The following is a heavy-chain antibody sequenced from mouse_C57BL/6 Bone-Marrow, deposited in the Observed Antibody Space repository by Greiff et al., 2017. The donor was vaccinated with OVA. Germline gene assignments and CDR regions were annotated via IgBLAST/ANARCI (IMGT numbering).Heavy chain of an antibody. CDR3: ARNLRYDYFDY. CDR2: INPNNGGT. Sequence: EVQLQQSGPELVKPGASVKIPCKASGYTFTDYNMDWVKQSHGKSLEWIGDINPNNGGTIYHQKFKGKATLTVDKSSSTAYMELRSLTSEDTAVYYCARNLRYDYFDYWGQGTTLTVSS. CDR1: GYTFTDYN. V-gene: IGHV1-18*01. J-gene: IGHJ2*01. D-gene: IGHD1-1*01.